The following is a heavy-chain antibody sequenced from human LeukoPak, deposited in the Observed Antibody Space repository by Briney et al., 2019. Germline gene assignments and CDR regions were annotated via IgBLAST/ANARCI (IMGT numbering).Heavy chain of an antibody. D-gene: IGHD2-21*02. Sequence: SGPALVKPTQTLTLTCTFSGFSLSTSGMRVSWIRQPPGKALEWLARIDWDDDKFYSTSLKTRLTISKDTSKNLVVLTMTNMDPVDTPTFYCARTQFCGGDCYFASWGQETL. J-gene: IGHJ4*02. CDR2: IDWDDDK. CDR1: GFSLSTSGMR. CDR3: ARTQFCGGDCYFAS. V-gene: IGHV2-70*04.